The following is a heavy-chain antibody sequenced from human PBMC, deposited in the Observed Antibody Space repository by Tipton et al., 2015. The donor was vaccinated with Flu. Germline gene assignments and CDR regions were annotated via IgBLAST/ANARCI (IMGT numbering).Heavy chain of an antibody. V-gene: IGHV5-51*01. CDR1: GYSFTSYW. CDR3: VRQPYLGDYGGYFDY. D-gene: IGHD4-17*01. J-gene: IGHJ4*02. Sequence: QSGAEVKKPGESLKISCKGSGYSFTSYWIGWVRQMPGKGLEWMGIIYPGDSDTRYSPSFQGQVTISADKSISTAYLQWRSLKASDTAMYYCVRQPYLGDYGGYFDYWGQGTLGTVCS. CDR2: IYPGDSDT.